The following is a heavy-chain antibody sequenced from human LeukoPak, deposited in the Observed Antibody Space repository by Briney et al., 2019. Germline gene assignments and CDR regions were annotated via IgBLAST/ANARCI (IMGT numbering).Heavy chain of an antibody. V-gene: IGHV3-23*01. CDR3: AVYSSSWYARSPGENWFDP. CDR2: IFPSGGEI. CDR1: GFTFSTFA. Sequence: GGSLRLSCAASGFTFSTFAMLWVRQPRGKGLEWVASIFPSGGEIHYADSVRGRFTISRDNSKSTLSLQMNSLRAEDTAIYYCAVYSSSWYARSPGENWFDPWGQGSLVTVSS. J-gene: IGHJ5*02. D-gene: IGHD6-13*01.